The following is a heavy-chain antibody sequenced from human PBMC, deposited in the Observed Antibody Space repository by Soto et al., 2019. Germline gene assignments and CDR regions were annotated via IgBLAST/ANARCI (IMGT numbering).Heavy chain of an antibody. J-gene: IGHJ6*02. CDR2: ISAYNGNT. V-gene: IGHV1-18*01. D-gene: IGHD3-3*01. CDR3: ARESSKDFWSGYYPNNMDV. Sequence: ASVKVSCKASGYTFTAYGISWVRQAPGQGLEWMGWISAYNGNTNYAQKLQGRVTMTTDTSTSTAYMELRSLRSDDTAVYYCARESSKDFWSGYYPNNMDVWGQGTTVTAP. CDR1: GYTFTAYG.